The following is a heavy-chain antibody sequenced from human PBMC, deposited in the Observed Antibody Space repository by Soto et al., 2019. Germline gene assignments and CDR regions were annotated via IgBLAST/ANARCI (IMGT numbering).Heavy chain of an antibody. D-gene: IGHD1-26*01. V-gene: IGHV3-23*01. J-gene: IGHJ4*02. CDR1: GFTFSSYA. Sequence: EVQLLESGGGLVQPGGSLRLSCAASGFTFSSYAMRWVRQAPVKGLEWVSAISGSGGSTYYADSVKGRFTISRDNSKNTLERQMNSLRAEDTAVCDCARRGSGSYCDYWGQGTLVTVSS. CDR2: ISGSGGST. CDR3: ARRGSGSYCDY.